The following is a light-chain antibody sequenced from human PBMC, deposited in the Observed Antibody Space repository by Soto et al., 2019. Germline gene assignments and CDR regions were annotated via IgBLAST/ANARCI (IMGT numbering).Light chain of an antibody. J-gene: IGLJ2*01. CDR1: SDDVGSYNL. CDR3: CSYAGSSTFV. CDR2: EGS. V-gene: IGLV2-23*03. Sequence: QCALTQPASVSGSPGQSITISCTGTSDDVGSYNLVSWYQQHPGKAPKLMIYEGSKRPSGVSNRFSGSKSGNTASLTISGLQAEDEADYYCCSYAGSSTFVFGGGTKLTDL.